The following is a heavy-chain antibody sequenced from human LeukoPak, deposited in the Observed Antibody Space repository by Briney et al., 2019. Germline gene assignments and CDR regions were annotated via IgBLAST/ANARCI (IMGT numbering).Heavy chain of an antibody. V-gene: IGHV4-34*01. J-gene: IGHJ4*02. CDR3: ARNDFWSGYYIPRGCYFDY. CDR1: GGSFSGYY. CDR2: INHSGST. Sequence: SETLSLTCAVYGGSFSGYYWSWIRQPPGKGLEWIGEINHSGSTNYNPSLKSRVTISVDTSKNQFSLKLSSVTAADTAVYYCARNDFWSGYYIPRGCYFDYWGQGTLVTVFS. D-gene: IGHD3-3*01.